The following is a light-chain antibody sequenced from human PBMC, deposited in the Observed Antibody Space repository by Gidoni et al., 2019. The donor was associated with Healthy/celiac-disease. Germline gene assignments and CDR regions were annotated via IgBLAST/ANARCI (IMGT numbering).Light chain of an antibody. Sequence: QSALPQPPSVSGSPCQSITISCTGTSSDFGSYNLVSWYQQHPGKAPKLMIYEGSKRPSGVSNRFSGSKSGNTASLTISGLQAEDEADYYCCSYAGSSTYVFGTGTKVTVL. CDR1: SSDFGSYNL. CDR2: EGS. J-gene: IGLJ1*01. CDR3: CSYAGSSTYV. V-gene: IGLV2-23*01.